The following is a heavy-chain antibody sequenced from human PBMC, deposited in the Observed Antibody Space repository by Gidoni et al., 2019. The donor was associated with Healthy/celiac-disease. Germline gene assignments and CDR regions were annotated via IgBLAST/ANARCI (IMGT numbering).Heavy chain of an antibody. CDR3: ARLPLGGYDGPPWGGMVDY. J-gene: IGHJ4*02. Sequence: VQLVESGGGLVQRGGSLRLSCAASGFTVSSYSLTWFRQAPGKGLEWVSYISSISSTIYYADSVKGRFTISRDNAKNSLYLQMNSLRAEDTAVHYCARLPLGGYDGPPWGGMVDYWGQGTLVTVSS. D-gene: IGHD5-12*01. CDR2: ISSISSTI. CDR1: GFTVSSYS. V-gene: IGHV3-48*01.